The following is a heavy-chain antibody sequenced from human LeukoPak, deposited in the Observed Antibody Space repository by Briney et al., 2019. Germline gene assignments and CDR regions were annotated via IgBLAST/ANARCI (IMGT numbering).Heavy chain of an antibody. CDR3: ARDARHDSYGYVGARGAYYFDY. J-gene: IGHJ4*02. Sequence: PSETLSLTCAVYGGSFSGYYWSWIRQPPGKGLEWIGEINHSGSTNYNPSLKSRVTISVDTSKNQFSLKLSSVTAADTAVYYCARDARHDSYGYVGARGAYYFDYWGQGTLVTVSS. D-gene: IGHD5-18*01. V-gene: IGHV4-34*01. CDR1: GGSFSGYY. CDR2: INHSGST.